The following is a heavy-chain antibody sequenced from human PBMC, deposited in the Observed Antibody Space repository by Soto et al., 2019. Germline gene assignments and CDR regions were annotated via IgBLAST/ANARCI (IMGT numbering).Heavy chain of an antibody. Sequence: GLSQRLSYGASGFTIRSYAMRWVRQDEGKGLEWVAALSGSGGSRYYADAVKGGFTISRANANETMDHQKTSRRDKDAGIYYCATPQIPRVRGFKNWYDPWGQGTLFAVSS. V-gene: IGHV3-23*01. D-gene: IGHD3-10*01. CDR2: LSGSGGSR. J-gene: IGHJ5*02. CDR1: GFTIRSYA. CDR3: ATPQIPRVRGFKNWYDP.